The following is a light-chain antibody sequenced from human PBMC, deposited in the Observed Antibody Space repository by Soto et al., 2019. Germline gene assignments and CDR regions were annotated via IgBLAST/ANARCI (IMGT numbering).Light chain of an antibody. J-gene: IGLJ1*01. CDR3: AAWDDSLNAL. CDR1: SSDVGSYNY. CDR2: EVR. V-gene: IGLV2-14*01. Sequence: QSVLTQPASVSGSPGQSITISCTGTSSDVGSYNYVSWYQQHPGKAPKLMIYEVRNRPSGVSDRFSGSKSGKTASLTISGLQPEDEADYYCAAWDDSLNALFGTGTKVTVL.